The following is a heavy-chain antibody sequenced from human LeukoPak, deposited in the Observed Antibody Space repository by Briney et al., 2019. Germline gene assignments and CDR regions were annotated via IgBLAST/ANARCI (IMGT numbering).Heavy chain of an antibody. CDR1: GFTFSSYP. CDR3: ARTVVVVAATAYYYYYGMDV. J-gene: IGHJ6*02. CDR2: ISYDGSNK. Sequence: GRSLRLSCAASGFTFSSYPMHWVRQAPGKGLEWVAVISYDGSNKYYADSVRGRFTISRDNSKNTLYLQMNSLRAEDTAVYYCARTVVVVAATAYYYYYGMDVWGQGTTVTVSS. D-gene: IGHD2-15*01. V-gene: IGHV3-30-3*01.